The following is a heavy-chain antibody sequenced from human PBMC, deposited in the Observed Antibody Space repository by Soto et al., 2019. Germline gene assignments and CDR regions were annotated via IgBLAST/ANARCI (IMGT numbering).Heavy chain of an antibody. J-gene: IGHJ6*02. CDR3: ARDREEGGWRSYDFWSGSMVRRMDV. CDR2: ISAYNGNT. Sequence: ASVKVSCKASGYTFTSYGISWVRQAPGQGLEWMGWISAYNGNTNYAQKLQGRVTMTTDTSTSTAYMELRSLRSDDTAVYYRARDREEGGWRSYDFWSGSMVRRMDVWGQGTTVTVSS. V-gene: IGHV1-18*01. D-gene: IGHD3-3*01. CDR1: GYTFTSYG.